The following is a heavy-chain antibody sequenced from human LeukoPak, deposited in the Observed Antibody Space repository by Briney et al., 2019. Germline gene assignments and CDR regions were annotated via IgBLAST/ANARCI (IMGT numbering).Heavy chain of an antibody. CDR3: VRDRTTVTLFDS. Sequence: GGSLILSCVGSGLTFRNYWMYWVRQAPGKGLGWVSAISGSGGSTYYADSVKGRFTISRDNSKNTLYLQMNSPRAEDTAVYYCVRDRTTVTLFDSWGQGTLVTVSS. V-gene: IGHV3-23*01. D-gene: IGHD4-17*01. J-gene: IGHJ4*02. CDR1: GLTFRNYW. CDR2: ISGSGGST.